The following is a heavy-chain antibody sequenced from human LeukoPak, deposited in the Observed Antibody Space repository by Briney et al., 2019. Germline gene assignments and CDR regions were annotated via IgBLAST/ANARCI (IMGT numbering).Heavy chain of an antibody. CDR1: GYNFTRYW. Sequence: GESLKISCKGSGYNFTRYWIGWVRQMPGKGLEWMGIFYPGDSDTRYSPSFQGQVTISADKSISTAYLQWSSLKAPDTAMYYCARFASSSSDYWGQGTLVTVSS. CDR2: FYPGDSDT. V-gene: IGHV5-51*01. D-gene: IGHD6-6*01. J-gene: IGHJ4*02. CDR3: ARFASSSSDY.